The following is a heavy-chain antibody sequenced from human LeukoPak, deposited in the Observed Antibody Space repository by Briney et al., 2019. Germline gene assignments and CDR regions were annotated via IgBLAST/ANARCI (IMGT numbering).Heavy chain of an antibody. Sequence: SETLSLTCTVSGGSISNCFWNWIRQSPGKGLEWIGYIYNSGNTKYNPSLKSRVTVSVDTSKNQFSLKLSSVTAADTAAYYCARASFNTYGIDGFDYWGQGTLVTVSS. D-gene: IGHD5-24*01. J-gene: IGHJ4*02. CDR3: ARASFNTYGIDGFDY. V-gene: IGHV4-59*01. CDR2: IYNSGNT. CDR1: GGSISNCF.